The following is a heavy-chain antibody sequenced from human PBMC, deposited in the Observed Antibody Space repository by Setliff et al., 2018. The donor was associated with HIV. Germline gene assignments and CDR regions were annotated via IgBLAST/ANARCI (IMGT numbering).Heavy chain of an antibody. CDR2: IKQDGSDM. CDR3: ATQTGFYNSHWYDY. Sequence: GGSLRLSCVASGLPFYNYWMTWLRRAPGRGLEWVANIKQDGSDMHNIESVKGRFTIFRDNAKNSVFLQMNSLRAEDTGVYYCATQTGFYNSHWYDYWGQGTMVTVSS. V-gene: IGHV3-7*01. CDR1: GLPFYNYW. D-gene: IGHD6-13*01. J-gene: IGHJ4*02.